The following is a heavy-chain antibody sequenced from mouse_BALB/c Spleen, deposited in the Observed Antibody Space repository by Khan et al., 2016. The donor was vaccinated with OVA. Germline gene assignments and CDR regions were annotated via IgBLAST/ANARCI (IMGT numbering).Heavy chain of an antibody. CDR3: AGYGSYFAY. CDR2: INYSGGT. CDR1: GDSITSGY. Sequence: EVQLQESGPSLVKPSQTLSLTCSVTGDSITSGYWNWIRKFPGNELEYMGYINYSGGTYYNPSLKSRISITRDTSKNQYYRQLKSATTEDTAIFYCAGYGSYFAYWGQGTLVTVSA. J-gene: IGHJ3*01. V-gene: IGHV3-8*02. D-gene: IGHD1-1*01.